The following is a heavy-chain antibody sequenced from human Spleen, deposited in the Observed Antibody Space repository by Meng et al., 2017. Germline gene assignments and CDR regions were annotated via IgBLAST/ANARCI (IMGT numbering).Heavy chain of an antibody. CDR1: GFSFTDAW. J-gene: IGHJ4*02. V-gene: IGHV3-15*02. CDR3: ATGAAAADH. CDR2: IKSNSDGGTT. D-gene: IGHD6-13*01. Sequence: VRLVESGGALVKPGGSLRLSCVASGFSFTDAWMSWVRQAPGKGLEWVGRIKSNSDGGTTDYAAPVKGRFTISRDDSKNTLYLQMNSLITEDTAVYFCATGAAAADHWGQGTLVTVSS.